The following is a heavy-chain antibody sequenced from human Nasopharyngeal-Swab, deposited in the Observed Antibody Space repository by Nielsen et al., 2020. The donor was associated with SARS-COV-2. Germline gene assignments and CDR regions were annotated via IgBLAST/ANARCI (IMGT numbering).Heavy chain of an antibody. D-gene: IGHD4/OR15-4a*01. V-gene: IGHV4-34*01. CDR2: INHSGST. Sequence: WIRQPPGKGLEWIGEINHSGSTNYNPSLKNRVTISVDTSKNQFSLKLSSVTAADTAVYYCARDAKFYYYYYGMDVWGQGTTVTVSS. CDR3: ARDAKFYYYYYGMDV. J-gene: IGHJ6*02.